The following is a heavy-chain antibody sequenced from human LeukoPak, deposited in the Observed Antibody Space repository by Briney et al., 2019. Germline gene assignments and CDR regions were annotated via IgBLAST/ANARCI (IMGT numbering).Heavy chain of an antibody. V-gene: IGHV4-39*01. D-gene: IGHD3-10*02. Sequence: SETLSLTCTVSVGSTSNTSYYWGWIRHPPGKGLEWIGSIYYSGSTYYNPSLKSRVTISLDKSKNKFSLELRSVTAADTAVYYFASQSSYVSPFRSWGRGPLGTVSP. J-gene: IGHJ5*02. CDR3: ASQSSYVSPFRS. CDR1: VGSTSNTSYY. CDR2: IYYSGST.